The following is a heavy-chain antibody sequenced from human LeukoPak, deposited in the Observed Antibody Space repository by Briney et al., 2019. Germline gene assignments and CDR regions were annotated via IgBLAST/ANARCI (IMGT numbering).Heavy chain of an antibody. D-gene: IGHD2-2*01. CDR3: TRPRYCSSTSCSDMDV. Sequence: GGSLKLSCAASGFTVSGSAMHWVRQASGKGLEWVGRIRRKATSYATAYAASVKGRFTISRDDSKNAAYLQMNSLKTEDTAVYYCTRPRYCSSTSCSDMDVWGPGTTVTVSS. J-gene: IGHJ6*02. V-gene: IGHV3-73*01. CDR1: GFTVSGSA. CDR2: IRRKATSYAT.